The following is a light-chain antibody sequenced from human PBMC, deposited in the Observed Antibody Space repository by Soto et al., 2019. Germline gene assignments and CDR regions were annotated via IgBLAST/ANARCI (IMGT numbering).Light chain of an antibody. CDR2: DVS. CDR1: STDVGRYNY. CDR3: TSYTSDSTYV. Sequence: QSALTQPASVSGSPGQSITISCTGTSTDVGRYNYVSWYQQHPGKAPKLMVYDVSNRPSWVSNRFSVSKSGITASLTISGLQAEDEADYSCTSYTSDSTYVFGTGTRSPS. J-gene: IGLJ1*01. V-gene: IGLV2-14*01.